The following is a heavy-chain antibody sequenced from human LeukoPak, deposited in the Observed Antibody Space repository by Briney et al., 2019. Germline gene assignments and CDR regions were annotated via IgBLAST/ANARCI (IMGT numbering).Heavy chain of an antibody. Sequence: ASVKVSCKASGYTFTDYYMHWVRQAPGQGLEWMAWTNPNSGGTNYAQKFQGRVTMTRDTSISTAYMELSRLKSDDTAVYYCARGYYDGSDFEYFQHWGQGTLVTVSS. V-gene: IGHV1-2*02. CDR1: GYTFTDYY. J-gene: IGHJ1*01. D-gene: IGHD3-22*01. CDR3: ARGYYDGSDFEYFQH. CDR2: TNPNSGGT.